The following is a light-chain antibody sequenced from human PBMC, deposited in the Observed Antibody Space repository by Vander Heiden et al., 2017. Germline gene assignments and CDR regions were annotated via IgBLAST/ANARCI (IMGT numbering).Light chain of an antibody. J-gene: IGKJ1*01. CDR1: QGISNS. V-gene: IGKV1-27*01. Sequence: DIQMTQSPSSLSASVGDRVSITCRASQGISNSLAWYQQKPGKVPKLLIYAASTLQSGVPSRFSGSGAGTDFTLTISSLQPEDVATYYCQKYNRAPWTFGQGTKVEIK. CDR2: AAS. CDR3: QKYNRAPWT.